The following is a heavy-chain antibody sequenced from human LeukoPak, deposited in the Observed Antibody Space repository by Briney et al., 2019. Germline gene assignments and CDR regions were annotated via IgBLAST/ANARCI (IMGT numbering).Heavy chain of an antibody. CDR1: GGSFSDYY. CDR3: ARGWVPDCSGGSCSLYYFDY. D-gene: IGHD2-15*01. J-gene: IGHJ4*02. Sequence: SETLSLTCAVYGGSFSDYYWSWIRQPPGKGLEWIGEISHSGSTDYNPSLKSRVTISVDTSKNQFSLKLSSVTAADTAMYFCARGWVPDCSGGSCSLYYFDYWGQGTLVTVSS. V-gene: IGHV4-34*01. CDR2: ISHSGST.